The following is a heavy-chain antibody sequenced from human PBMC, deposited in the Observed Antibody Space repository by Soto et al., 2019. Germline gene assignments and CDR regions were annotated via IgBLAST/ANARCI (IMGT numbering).Heavy chain of an antibody. J-gene: IGHJ6*02. V-gene: IGHV3-30*01. D-gene: IGHD3-9*01. CDR1: GFNLSTFG. Sequence: GGSLRLSCAASGFNLSTFGMHWVRQAPGKGLEWVAVISYDGSNKDNADSVKGRFTISRDNSKNMVYLQMNSLRPEDTAVYYCARDRYEFYYYGMDVWGQGTTVTVSS. CDR3: ARDRYEFYYYGMDV. CDR2: ISYDGSNK.